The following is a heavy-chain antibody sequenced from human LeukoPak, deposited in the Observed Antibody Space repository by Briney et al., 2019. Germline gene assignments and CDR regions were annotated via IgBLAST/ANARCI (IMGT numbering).Heavy chain of an antibody. CDR2: TFYRSKWVN. D-gene: IGHD2-15*01. J-gene: IGHJ4*02. V-gene: IGHV6-1*01. CDR3: ARGGGGRGLFDF. CDR1: GDSVSNNSAT. Sequence: SQTLSLTCAISGDSVSNNSATWNWIRQSPSRGLEWLGRTFYRSKWVNDYGKSVISRITINPDTSKNHFSLQLNSVTPEDTAVYYCARGGGGRGLFDFWGQGTLVTVSS.